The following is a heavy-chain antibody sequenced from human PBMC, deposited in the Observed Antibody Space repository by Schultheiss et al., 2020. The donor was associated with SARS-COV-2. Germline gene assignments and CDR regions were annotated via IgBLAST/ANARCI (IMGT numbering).Heavy chain of an antibody. CDR3: ARDRPYYDSSGYQDY. CDR2: INSDGSST. Sequence: GSLRLSCAASGFTFSSYWMHWVRQAPGKGLVWVSRINSDGSSTSYADSVKGRFTISRDNSKNTLYLQMNSLRAEDTAVYYCARDRPYYDSSGYQDYWGQGTLVTVSS. V-gene: IGHV3-74*01. D-gene: IGHD3-22*01. CDR1: GFTFSSYW. J-gene: IGHJ4*02.